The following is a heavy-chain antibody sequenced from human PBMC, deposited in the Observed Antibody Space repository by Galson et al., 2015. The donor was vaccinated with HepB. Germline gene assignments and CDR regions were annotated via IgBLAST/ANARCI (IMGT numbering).Heavy chain of an antibody. CDR3: ARGRAMATMITGFDN. V-gene: IGHV1-69*13. D-gene: IGHD5-24*01. J-gene: IGHJ4*02. Sequence: SVKVSCKASGGTFSNNVISWVRQAPGQGLEWMGGIIPMFGTANYAQKFQGRVTITADESTSTAYMELSSLRSEDTAVYYCARGRAMATMITGFDNWGQGTLVTVSS. CDR1: GGTFSNNV. CDR2: IIPMFGTA.